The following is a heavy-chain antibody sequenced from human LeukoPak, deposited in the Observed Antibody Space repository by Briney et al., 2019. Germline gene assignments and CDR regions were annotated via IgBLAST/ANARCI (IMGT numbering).Heavy chain of an antibody. CDR3: AKVVGYYDSSGYLDY. Sequence: PGGSLRLSCAASGFTFSNYAMSWVRQAPGEGLEWVSAISGSGGSTYYADSVKGRFTISRDNSKNTLYLQMNSLRAEDTAVYYCAKVVGYYDSSGYLDYWGQGTLVTVSS. D-gene: IGHD3-22*01. CDR2: ISGSGGST. CDR1: GFTFSNYA. V-gene: IGHV3-23*01. J-gene: IGHJ4*02.